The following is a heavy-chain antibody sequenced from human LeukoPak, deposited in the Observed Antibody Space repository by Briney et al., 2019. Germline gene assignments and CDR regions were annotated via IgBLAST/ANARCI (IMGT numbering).Heavy chain of an antibody. D-gene: IGHD2-2*02. CDR1: GYTFTSYD. V-gene: IGHV1-8*03. CDR2: MNPNSGNT. CDR3: ARGPKIGYCSSTSCYSSSYYYMDV. Sequence: ASVKVSCKASGYTFTSYDINWVRQATGQGLEWMGWMNPNSGNTGYAQKFQGSVTITRNTSISTAYMELSSLRSEDTAVYYCARGPKIGYCSSTSCYSSSYYYMDVWGKGTTVTVSS. J-gene: IGHJ6*03.